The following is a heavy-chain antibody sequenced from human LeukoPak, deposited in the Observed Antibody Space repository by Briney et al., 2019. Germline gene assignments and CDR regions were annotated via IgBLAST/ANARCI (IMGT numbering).Heavy chain of an antibody. CDR3: ASLEGGPSDGR. D-gene: IGHD3-3*01. J-gene: IGHJ4*02. CDR1: GFPVRSRY. Sequence: GGPLRLSCEVSGFPVRSRYMTWVCQPPGEGLECVAVIYSGGTTYHIDSVKGRFTISRDISKSTMYLEMNNLRVEDTATYYCASLEGGPSDGRWGQGTLVIVSS. CDR2: IYSGGTT. V-gene: IGHV3-53*01.